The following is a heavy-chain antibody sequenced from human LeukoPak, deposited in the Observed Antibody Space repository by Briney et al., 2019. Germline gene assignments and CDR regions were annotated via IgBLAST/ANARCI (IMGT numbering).Heavy chain of an antibody. CDR3: ARAATIFGVVIRTYLDARYYFDY. CDR2: INPSGGST. D-gene: IGHD3-3*01. V-gene: IGHV1-46*03. Sequence: ASVKVSCKASGYTFTSYYMHWVRQAPGQGLEWMGIINPSGGSTSYAQKFQGRVTMTRDTSTSTVYVELSSLRSEDTAVYYCARAATIFGVVIRTYLDARYYFDYWGQGTLVTVSS. J-gene: IGHJ4*02. CDR1: GYTFTSYY.